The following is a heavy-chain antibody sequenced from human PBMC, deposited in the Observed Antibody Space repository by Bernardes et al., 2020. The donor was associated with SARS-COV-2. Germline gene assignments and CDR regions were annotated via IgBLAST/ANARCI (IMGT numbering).Heavy chain of an antibody. CDR2: ISNGGGRYT. CDR3: ARESRYSSSSFILDY. V-gene: IGHV3-11*06. D-gene: IGHD6-6*01. Sequence: SLRLSCAASGFTFSDYYMNWIRQAPGQGLEWVSYISNGGGRYTNYADSVKGRFTISRDVAKNSLYLQMNSLRAEDTAVYYCARESRYSSSSFILDYWGQGTLVTVSS. J-gene: IGHJ4*02. CDR1: GFTFSDYY.